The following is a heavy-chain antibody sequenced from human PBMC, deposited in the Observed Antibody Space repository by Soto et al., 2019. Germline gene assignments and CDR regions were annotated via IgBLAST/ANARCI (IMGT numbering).Heavy chain of an antibody. V-gene: IGHV4-61*01. CDR1: GGSVSSGSYY. CDR3: ARVTRDYYYGMDV. CDR2: IYYSGST. Sequence: QVQLQESGPGLVKPSETLSLTCTVSGGSVSSGSYYWSWIRQPPGQGLEWIGYIYYSGSTNYNPSLMSRVTISVDTSKNQVSLKLSSVTAADTAVYCCARVTRDYYYGMDVWGQGTTVTVSS. J-gene: IGHJ6*02.